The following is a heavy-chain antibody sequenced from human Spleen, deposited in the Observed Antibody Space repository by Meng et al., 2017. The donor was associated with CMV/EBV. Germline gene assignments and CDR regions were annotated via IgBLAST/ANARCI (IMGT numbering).Heavy chain of an antibody. J-gene: IGHJ3*02. CDR3: ARSTGAYPGGAIDI. D-gene: IGHD1-1*01. Sequence: ASVKVSCKASGYTFTAYYMHWLRQAPGQGLEWMAWINPNTGVTGHAQHLQGKVTMTRDTSISTVYMDVSTLRSDDTAVYYCARSTGAYPGGAIDIWGQGTMVTVSS. V-gene: IGHV1-2*02. CDR1: GYTFTAYY. CDR2: INPNTGVT.